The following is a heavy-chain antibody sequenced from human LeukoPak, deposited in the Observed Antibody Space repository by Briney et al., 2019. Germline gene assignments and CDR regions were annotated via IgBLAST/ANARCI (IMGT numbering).Heavy chain of an antibody. CDR2: ISSSSSYI. CDR1: GFTFSSYS. Sequence: PGGSLRLSCAASGFTFSSYSMNWVRQAPGKGLEWVSSISSSSSYIYYADSVKGRFTISRDNAKNSLYLQMNSLRAEDTAVYYCARRGTLEWLFDIWGQGTMVTVSS. V-gene: IGHV3-21*01. J-gene: IGHJ3*02. CDR3: ARRGTLEWLFDI. D-gene: IGHD3-3*01.